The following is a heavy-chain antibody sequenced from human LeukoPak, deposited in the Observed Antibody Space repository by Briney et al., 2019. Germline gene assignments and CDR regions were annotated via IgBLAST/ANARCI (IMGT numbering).Heavy chain of an antibody. V-gene: IGHV3-48*01. D-gene: IGHD6-19*01. CDR3: AKSGYGGWYGLT. CDR1: GFTFSSNY. J-gene: IGHJ5*02. Sequence: GGSLRLSCAASGFTFSSNYMSWVRQAPGKGLEWVSYISSGSSSIYYADSVKGRFTISRDNAENSLYLQMNSLRAEDTAVYYCAKSGYGGWYGLTWGQGTLVTVSS. CDR2: ISSGSSSI.